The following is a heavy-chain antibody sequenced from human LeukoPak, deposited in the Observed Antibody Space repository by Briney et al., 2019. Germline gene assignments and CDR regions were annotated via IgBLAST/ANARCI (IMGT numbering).Heavy chain of an antibody. V-gene: IGHV4-61*01. Sequence: SETLSLTCTVSGGSVSSGSYYWSWIRQPPGKGLAWIGNIYYSGNTNYDPSLKSRVTISVDTSKNQFSLNLSSVTAADTAVYYCARVSSYAQVDYWGQGTLVTVSS. D-gene: IGHD2-2*01. CDR3: ARVSSYAQVDY. CDR2: IYYSGNT. CDR1: GGSVSSGSYY. J-gene: IGHJ4*02.